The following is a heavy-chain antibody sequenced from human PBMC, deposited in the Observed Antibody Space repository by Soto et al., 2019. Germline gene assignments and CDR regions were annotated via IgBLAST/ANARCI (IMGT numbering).Heavy chain of an antibody. V-gene: IGHV3-33*01. CDR3: ARDISRDSSGYYPAVDY. CDR1: GFTFSSYG. CDR2: IWYDGSNK. J-gene: IGHJ4*02. D-gene: IGHD3-22*01. Sequence: PGGSLRLSCAASGFTFSSYGMHWVRQAPGKGLEWVAVIWYDGSNKYYADSVKGRFTISRDNSKNTLYLQMNSLRAEDKAVYYCARDISRDSSGYYPAVDYWGQGTLVTVSS.